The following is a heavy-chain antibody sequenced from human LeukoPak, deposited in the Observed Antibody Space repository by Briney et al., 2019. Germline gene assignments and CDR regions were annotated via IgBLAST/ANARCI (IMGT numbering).Heavy chain of an antibody. J-gene: IGHJ4*02. CDR2: ISGSGDST. V-gene: IGHV3-23*01. CDR1: GFTFSSNA. D-gene: IGHD4-23*01. Sequence: GGSLRLSCAASGFTFSSNAMSWVRQAPGKGLEWVSAISGSGDSTYYADSVKGRFTISRDNSKNTLYLQMNSLRAEDTAAYYCAKDSSPNSDGNSKSDYWGQGTLVTVSS. CDR3: AKDSSPNSDGNSKSDY.